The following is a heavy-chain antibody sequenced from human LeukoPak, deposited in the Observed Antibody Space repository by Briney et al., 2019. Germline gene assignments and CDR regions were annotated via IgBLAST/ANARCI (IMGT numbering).Heavy chain of an antibody. CDR3: ARDREERFLEWFHWFDP. D-gene: IGHD3-3*01. J-gene: IGHJ5*02. V-gene: IGHV3-48*03. CDR1: GFTFSSYE. Sequence: PGGSLRLSCAASGFTFSSYEMNWVRQAPGKGLKWVSYISSSGSTIYYADSVKGRFTISRDNAKNSLYLQMNSLRAEDTAVYYCARDREERFLEWFHWFDPWGQGTLVTVSS. CDR2: ISSSGSTI.